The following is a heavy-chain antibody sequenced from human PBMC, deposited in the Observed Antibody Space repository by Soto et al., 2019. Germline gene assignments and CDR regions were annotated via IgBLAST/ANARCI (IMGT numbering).Heavy chain of an antibody. CDR2: ISASGHSA. J-gene: IGHJ4*02. CDR3: ARSALLWWALDS. V-gene: IGHV3-23*01. CDR1: GFSLGDYG. Sequence: DVELLESGGGLVHPGGSLRLSCTASGFSLGDYGMNWVRQTPGKGLEWVSTISASGHSAYSADSVKGRLIISRDNSKNTLYLQMNSLRAEDTAVYYCARSALLWWALDSWGQGTLVTVYS. D-gene: IGHD2-15*01.